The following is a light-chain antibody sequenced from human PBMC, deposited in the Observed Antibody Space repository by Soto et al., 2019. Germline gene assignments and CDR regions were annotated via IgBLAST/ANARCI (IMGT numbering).Light chain of an antibody. CDR2: DAS. J-gene: IGKJ3*01. CDR3: QQYNSYLLT. V-gene: IGKV1-5*01. Sequence: DIQMTQPPSTLSASVGDRVTITCRASQSISRSLAWYQQKPGKAPNLLIYDASSLESGVPSRFSGSGFGTEFTLTISSLQPDDFATYYCQQYNSYLLTFGPGTTVDIK. CDR1: QSISRS.